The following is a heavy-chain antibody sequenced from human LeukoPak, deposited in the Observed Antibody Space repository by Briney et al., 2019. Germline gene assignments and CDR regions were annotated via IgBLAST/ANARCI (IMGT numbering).Heavy chain of an antibody. J-gene: IGHJ4*02. D-gene: IGHD6-13*01. CDR3: ARGSTGSNWLLDY. CDR1: GFTFSNYA. V-gene: IGHV3-30-3*01. CDR2: ITYDGSNK. Sequence: PGGSLRLSCAASGFTFSNYAMHWVRQAPGKGLEWVAVITYDGSNKYYADSVKGRFTISRDNSKNTLYLQMNSLRAEDTALYYCARGSTGSNWLLDYWGQGTLVTVSS.